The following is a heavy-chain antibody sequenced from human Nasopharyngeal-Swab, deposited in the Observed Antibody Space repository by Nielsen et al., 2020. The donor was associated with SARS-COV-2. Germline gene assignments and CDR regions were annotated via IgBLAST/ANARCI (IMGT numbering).Heavy chain of an antibody. CDR3: ARGEDYSNYVGMDV. CDR1: GYTFTSYG. V-gene: IGHV1-18*01. Sequence: ASEKVSCKASGYTFTSYGISWVRQAPGQGLEWMGWISAYNGNTNYAQKLQGRVTMTTDTSTSTAYMELRSLRSDDTAVYYCARGEDYSNYVGMDVWGQGTTVTVSS. J-gene: IGHJ6*02. CDR2: ISAYNGNT. D-gene: IGHD4-11*01.